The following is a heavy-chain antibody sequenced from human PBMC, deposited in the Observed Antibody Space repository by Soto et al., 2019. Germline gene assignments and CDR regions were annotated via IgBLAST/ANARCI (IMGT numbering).Heavy chain of an antibody. Sequence: SETLSLTCTVSGGSISSYYWSWIRQPPGKGLEWIGYIYYSGSTNYNPSLKSRVTISVDTSKNQFSLKLSSVTAADTAVYYCARGRDYGGKADYWGKVTLVT. CDR3: ARGRDYGGKADY. CDR2: IYYSGST. CDR1: GGSISSYY. D-gene: IGHD4-17*01. J-gene: IGHJ4*02. V-gene: IGHV4-59*01.